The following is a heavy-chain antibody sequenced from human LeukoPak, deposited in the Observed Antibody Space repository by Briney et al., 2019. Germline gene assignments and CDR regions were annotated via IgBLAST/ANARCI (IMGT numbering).Heavy chain of an antibody. CDR2: IYYSGST. CDR1: GGSISSYY. Sequence: SETLSLTCTVSGGSISSYYWSWIRQPPGKGLEWIGYIYYSGSTNYNPSLKSRVTISVDTSKNQFSLKLSSVTAADTAVYYCASSSSSSWTLYFDYWDQGTLVTVSS. D-gene: IGHD6-13*01. J-gene: IGHJ4*02. CDR3: ASSSSSSWTLYFDY. V-gene: IGHV4-59*01.